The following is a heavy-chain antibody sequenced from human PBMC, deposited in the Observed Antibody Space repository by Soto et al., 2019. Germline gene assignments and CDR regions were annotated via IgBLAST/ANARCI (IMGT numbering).Heavy chain of an antibody. V-gene: IGHV3-7*03. CDR1: GFSFSGYW. D-gene: IGHD4-4*01. CDR2: IKEDGTEQ. J-gene: IGHJ5*02. CDR3: AITTSTASYWFDP. Sequence: SGGSLRLSCAASGFSFSGYWMSWVRQAPGKGPEWVANIKEDGTEQHYVDSVKGRFTISRDNSENSLFLQMNNLRAEDSAIYYCAITTSTASYWFDPWGPGTQVTVSS.